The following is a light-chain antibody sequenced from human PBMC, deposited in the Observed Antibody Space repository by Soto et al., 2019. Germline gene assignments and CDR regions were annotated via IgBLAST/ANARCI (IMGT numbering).Light chain of an antibody. CDR2: DVS. CDR3: QQYDKQPVT. V-gene: IGKV1-33*01. J-gene: IGKJ4*01. Sequence: DTQMTQSPSSLSASAGDRVTITCRTSQTISRYLNWYQQKPGKAPQLLIYDVSNLQPGVASRFSGSGSGTDFTFTISTLQPEDSGTFYCQQYDKQPVTFGEGTKVDIK. CDR1: QTISRY.